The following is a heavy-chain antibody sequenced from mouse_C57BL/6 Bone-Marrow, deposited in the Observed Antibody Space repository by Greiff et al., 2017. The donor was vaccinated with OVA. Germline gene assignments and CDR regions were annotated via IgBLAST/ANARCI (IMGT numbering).Heavy chain of an antibody. D-gene: IGHD1-1*01. J-gene: IGHJ2*02. CDR2: IAPSDSYI. Sequence: QVQLQQPGAELVRPGTSVKLSCKASGYTFTNYWMHWVKQRPGQGLEWIGVIAPSDSYINYNQKFKGRATLTVDTSSSTAYMYLSSLTSEDSAVYYCAHYGSRLYLHYWGQGTSLTVSS. CDR1: GYTFTNYW. V-gene: IGHV1-59*01. CDR3: AHYGSRLYLHY.